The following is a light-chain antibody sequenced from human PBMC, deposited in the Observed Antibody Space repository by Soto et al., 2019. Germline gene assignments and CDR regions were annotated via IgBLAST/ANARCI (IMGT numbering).Light chain of an antibody. V-gene: IGLV2-8*01. CDR3: RSYAGRNTLV. CDR2: EVS. J-gene: IGLJ2*01. Sequence: QSALTQPPSASGSPGQSVTISCTGTSSDVGGYNYVSWYQQHPGKVPKLMIYEVSKRPSGVPDRFSGFKSGNTASLTVSGLQAEDEADYYCRSYAGRNTLVFGGGTKLTVL. CDR1: SSDVGGYNY.